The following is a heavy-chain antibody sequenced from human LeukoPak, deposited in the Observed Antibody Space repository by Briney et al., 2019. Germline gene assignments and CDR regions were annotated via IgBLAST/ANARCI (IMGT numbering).Heavy chain of an antibody. CDR2: INHSGST. Sequence: SETLSLTCAVYGGSFSGYYWTWIRQPPGKGLEWIGEINHSGSTNYNPSLKSRVTISVDTSKNQFSLKLSSVTAADTAVYYCARDPPYGSGSYWFDPWGQGTLVTVSS. V-gene: IGHV4-34*01. J-gene: IGHJ5*02. CDR3: ARDPPYGSGSYWFDP. D-gene: IGHD3-10*01. CDR1: GGSFSGYY.